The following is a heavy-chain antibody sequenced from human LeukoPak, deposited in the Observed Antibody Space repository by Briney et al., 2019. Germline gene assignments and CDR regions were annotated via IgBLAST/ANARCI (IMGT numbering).Heavy chain of an antibody. V-gene: IGHV1-8*01. CDR1: GYTFTSYD. J-gene: IGHJ5*02. CDR3: AKHSSGYLNWFDP. CDR2: MNPNSGNT. D-gene: IGHD3-22*01. Sequence: GASVKVSCKASGYTFTSYDINWVRQATGQGLEWMGWMNPNSGNTGYAQKFQGRVTMTRNTSISTAYMELRSLRSDDTAVYYCAKHSSGYLNWFDPWGQGTLVTVSS.